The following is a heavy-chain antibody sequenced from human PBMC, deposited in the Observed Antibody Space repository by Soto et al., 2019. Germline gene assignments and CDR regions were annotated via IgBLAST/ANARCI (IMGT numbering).Heavy chain of an antibody. V-gene: IGHV3-72*01. Sequence: EMQMVESGGGLVQPGGSLRLSCAASGFTFSDHYMDWVRQAPGKGLELVGRITNKIDGYTTSYAASVEGRFIVSRDDSRTSLFLQMNNLKMEDTAVYFCARAAYGHGSDVWGQGSTVIVSS. D-gene: IGHD3-16*01. J-gene: IGHJ6*02. CDR1: GFTFSDHY. CDR3: ARAAYGHGSDV. CDR2: ITNKIDGYTT.